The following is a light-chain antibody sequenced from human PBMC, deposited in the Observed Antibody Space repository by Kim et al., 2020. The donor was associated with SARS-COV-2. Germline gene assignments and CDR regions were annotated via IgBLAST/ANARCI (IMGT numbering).Light chain of an antibody. CDR1: QSVLYSSNNKNY. Sequence: ATINCKASQSVLYSSNNKNYLAWYQQKPGQPPKLLIYWASTRESGVPDRFSGSGSGTDFTLTISSLQAEDVAVYYCQQYYTTPLTFGGGTKVDIK. V-gene: IGKV4-1*01. CDR2: WAS. J-gene: IGKJ4*01. CDR3: QQYYTTPLT.